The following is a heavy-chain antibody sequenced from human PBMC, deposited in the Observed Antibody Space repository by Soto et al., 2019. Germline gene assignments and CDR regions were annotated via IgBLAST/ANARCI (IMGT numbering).Heavy chain of an antibody. CDR2: ISGSGGST. Sequence: PGGSLRLSCAASGFTFSSYAMSWVRQAPGKGLEWVSAISGSGGSTYYADSVKGRFTISRDNSKNTLYLQMNSLRAEDTAVYYCAKDFQLDYRGSGSYYNEGYFDYWGQGTLVTVSS. D-gene: IGHD3-10*01. V-gene: IGHV3-23*01. CDR3: AKDFQLDYRGSGSYYNEGYFDY. CDR1: GFTFSSYA. J-gene: IGHJ4*02.